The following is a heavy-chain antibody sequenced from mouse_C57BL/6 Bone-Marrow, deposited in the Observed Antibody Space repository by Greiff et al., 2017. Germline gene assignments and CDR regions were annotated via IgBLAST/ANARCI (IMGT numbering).Heavy chain of an antibody. CDR1: GYSFTDYN. CDR2: INPNYGTT. J-gene: IGHJ4*01. D-gene: IGHD4-1*01. CDR3: ARFPLNWAYYAMDY. V-gene: IGHV1-39*01. Sequence: VQLKESGPELVKPGASVKISCKASGYSFTDYNMNWVKQSNGKSLEWIGVINPNYGTTSYNQKFKGKATLTVDQSSSTAYMQLNSLTSEDSAVYYCARFPLNWAYYAMDYWGQGTSVTVSS.